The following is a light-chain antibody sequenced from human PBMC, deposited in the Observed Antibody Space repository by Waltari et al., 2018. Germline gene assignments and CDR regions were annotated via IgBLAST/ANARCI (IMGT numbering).Light chain of an antibody. CDR1: ALPKQF. Sequence: SYELTQPPSVSVSPGQTATITCSGDALPKQFALWYQQKPGQAPVLVTYNDTESPSVIPNRCSGSTSGTTVTLNSSGVQAEDEADYYCQSADSTSTHVVFGGGTKLTVL. J-gene: IGLJ2*01. CDR3: QSADSTSTHVV. V-gene: IGLV3-25*03. CDR2: NDT.